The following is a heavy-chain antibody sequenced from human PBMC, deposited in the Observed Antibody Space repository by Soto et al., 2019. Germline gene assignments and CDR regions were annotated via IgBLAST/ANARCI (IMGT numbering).Heavy chain of an antibody. D-gene: IGHD2-21*02. CDR1: GFTFSSYA. J-gene: IGHJ6*02. Sequence: VRLSCAASGFTFSSYAMHWVRQAPGKGLEWVAVISYDGSNKYYADSVKGRFPISRDNSKNTLYLQMNSLRAEDTAVYYCARISCGGDCVDYYHGMDVWGQGTTVTVS. V-gene: IGHV3-30-3*01. CDR3: ARISCGGDCVDYYHGMDV. CDR2: ISYDGSNK.